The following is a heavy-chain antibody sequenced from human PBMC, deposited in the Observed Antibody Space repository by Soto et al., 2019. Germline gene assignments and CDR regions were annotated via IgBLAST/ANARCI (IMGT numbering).Heavy chain of an antibody. CDR3: ARERVGEAAAGADYYGMDV. V-gene: IGHV3-30-3*01. D-gene: IGHD6-13*01. CDR1: GFTFSSYA. Sequence: QVQLVESGGGVVQPGRSLRLSCAASGFTFSSYAMHLVRQAPGKGLEWVAVISYDGSNKNYADSVKGRFTISRDNSTNTLYLQMKSLRAEDTSVYYCARERVGEAAAGADYYGMDVWGQGSTVTVSS. J-gene: IGHJ6*02. CDR2: ISYDGSNK.